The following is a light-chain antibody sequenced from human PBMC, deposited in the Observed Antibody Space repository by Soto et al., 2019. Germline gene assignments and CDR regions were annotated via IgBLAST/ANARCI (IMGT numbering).Light chain of an antibody. J-gene: IGKJ1*01. V-gene: IGKV1-5*01. CDR2: DAS. CDR1: QRISSW. CDR3: QHYKTYPWT. Sequence: DIQMTQSPSTLSASVGDRVTITCRASQRISSWLAWYQQKPGKAPKLLIYDASTLESGVPSRFSGSGSGTEFTLTISSLQPDDFATYYCQHYKTYPWTFGQGTKVDIK.